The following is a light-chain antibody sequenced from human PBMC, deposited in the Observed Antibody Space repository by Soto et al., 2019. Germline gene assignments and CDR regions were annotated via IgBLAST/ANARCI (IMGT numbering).Light chain of an antibody. J-gene: IGKJ2*01. Sequence: EIVLTQSPGTLSLSPGESATLSCRASQSVSSSYLAWCQQKPGQAPRLLIYGASSRATGIPDRFSGSGSGTDFTLTISRLEPEDFAVYYCQQYGSSPYTFGQGTKLEIK. CDR3: QQYGSSPYT. V-gene: IGKV3-20*01. CDR1: QSVSSSY. CDR2: GAS.